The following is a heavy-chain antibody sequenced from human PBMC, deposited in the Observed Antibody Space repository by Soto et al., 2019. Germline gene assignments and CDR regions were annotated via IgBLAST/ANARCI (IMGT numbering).Heavy chain of an antibody. J-gene: IGHJ6*02. Sequence: GSLRLSCAASGFTFSSYDMHWVRQATGKGLEWVSAIGTAGDTYYPGSVKGRFTISRENAKNSLYLQMNSLRAGDTAVYYCARALPGVVVPAAMTHYYYGVDVWGQGTTVTVSS. V-gene: IGHV3-13*04. CDR2: IGTAGDT. CDR1: GFTFSSYD. CDR3: ARALPGVVVPAAMTHYYYGVDV. D-gene: IGHD2-2*01.